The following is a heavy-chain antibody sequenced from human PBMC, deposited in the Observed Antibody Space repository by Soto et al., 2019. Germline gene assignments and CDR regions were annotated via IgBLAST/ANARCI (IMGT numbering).Heavy chain of an antibody. D-gene: IGHD5-18*01. CDR1: GGTFRSYA. Sequence: QVQLVQSGAEVKKPGSSVKVSCKASGGTFRSYAISWVRQAPGQGLEWMGGIIPIFGTANYAQKFQGRVTITADESTSTAYMELSSLRSEDTAVYYCARAGVADTAMVETPGRYFDLWGRGTLVTVSS. J-gene: IGHJ2*01. V-gene: IGHV1-69*01. CDR3: ARAGVADTAMVETPGRYFDL. CDR2: IIPIFGTA.